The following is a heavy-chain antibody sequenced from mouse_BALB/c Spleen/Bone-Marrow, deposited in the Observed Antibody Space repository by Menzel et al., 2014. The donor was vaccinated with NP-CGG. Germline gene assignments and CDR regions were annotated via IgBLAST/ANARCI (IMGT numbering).Heavy chain of an antibody. CDR1: GFSLTSYG. D-gene: IGHD1-1*01. V-gene: IGHV2-9*02. CDR2: IGIGGST. CDR3: ARASYYYGSRYDY. J-gene: IGHJ2*01. Sequence: VHLVESGPGLVAPSQRLSITCTVSGFSLTSYGVHWVRQPPGKGLEWLGVIGIGGSTNYNSALMSRLSISKDNSKSQVFLKMNSLQTDDTAMYYCARASYYYGSRYDYWGQGTTLTVSS.